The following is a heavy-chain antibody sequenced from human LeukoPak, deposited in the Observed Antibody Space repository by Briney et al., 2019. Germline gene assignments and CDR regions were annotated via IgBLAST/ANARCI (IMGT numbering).Heavy chain of an antibody. CDR2: INHSGST. Sequence: PSETLSLTCAVYGGSFSGYYWSWIRQPPGKGLEWIGEINHSGSTNYNPSLKSRVTISVDTSKNQFSLKLSSVTAADTAVYYCARGVPIRNTLDYWGQGTLVTVSS. CDR1: GGSFSGYY. J-gene: IGHJ4*02. D-gene: IGHD2-2*02. CDR3: ARGVPIRNTLDY. V-gene: IGHV4-34*01.